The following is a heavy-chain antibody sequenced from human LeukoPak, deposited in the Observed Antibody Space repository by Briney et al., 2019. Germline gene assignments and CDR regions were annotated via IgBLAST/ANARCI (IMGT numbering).Heavy chain of an antibody. CDR1: GFTFSSYS. CDR2: ISSSSSTI. CDR3: ARDFPGTTVIYYFDY. V-gene: IGHV3-48*01. D-gene: IGHD4-17*01. Sequence: PGGSLRLSCAASGFTFSSYSMNWVRQAPGKGLEWVSYISSSSSTIYYADSVKGRFTISRDNAKNSLYLQMNSLRAEDTAVYYCARDFPGTTVIYYFDYWGQGTLVTVSS. J-gene: IGHJ4*02.